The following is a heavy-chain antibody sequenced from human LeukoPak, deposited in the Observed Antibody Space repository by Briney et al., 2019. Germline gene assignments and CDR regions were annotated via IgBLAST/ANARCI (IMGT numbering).Heavy chain of an antibody. J-gene: IGHJ6*03. V-gene: IGHV4-4*07. D-gene: IGHD5/OR15-5a*01. CDR2: IYTSGST. CDR1: GGSISSYY. Sequence: SETLSLTCTVSGGSISSYYWSWIRQPAGKGLEWIGRIYTSGSTNYNPSLKSRVTISVDTSKNQFSLKLNSVTAADTAVYYCARSWTIYDPMDVWGKGTTVTVSS. CDR3: ARSWTIYDPMDV.